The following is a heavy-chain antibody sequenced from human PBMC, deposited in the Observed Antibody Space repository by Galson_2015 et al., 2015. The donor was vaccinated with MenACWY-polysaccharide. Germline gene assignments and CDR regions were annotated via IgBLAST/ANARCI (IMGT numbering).Heavy chain of an antibody. CDR1: GFSFSSYT. Sequence: SLRLSCAASGFSFSSYTLNWVRQAPGKGLEWVSSISYSSNSIYYADSVKGRFTISRDNAKDSLYLQMNSLRAEDTAVYYCARGGKWLDSWGQGTLVTISS. V-gene: IGHV3-21*01. J-gene: IGHJ4*02. CDR2: ISYSSNSI. D-gene: IGHD3-16*01. CDR3: ARGGKWLDS.